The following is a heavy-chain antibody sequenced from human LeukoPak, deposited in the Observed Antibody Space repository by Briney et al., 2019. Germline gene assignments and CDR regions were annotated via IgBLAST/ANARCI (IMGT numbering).Heavy chain of an antibody. Sequence: GGSLRLSCAASGFTFSSYWMSWVRQAPGKGLEWVANIKQDGSVKYYVDSVKGRFTISRDNAKNSLYLQMNSLRAEDTAVYYCARDRGGGEQWLVWPSVYYYYMDVWGKGTTVTVSS. D-gene: IGHD6-19*01. CDR2: IKQDGSVK. CDR1: GFTFSSYW. J-gene: IGHJ6*03. V-gene: IGHV3-7*01. CDR3: ARDRGGGEQWLVWPSVYYYYMDV.